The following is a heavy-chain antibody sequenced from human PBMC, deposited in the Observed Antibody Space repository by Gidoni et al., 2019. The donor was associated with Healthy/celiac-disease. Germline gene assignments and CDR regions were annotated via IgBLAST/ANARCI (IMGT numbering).Heavy chain of an antibody. D-gene: IGHD6-6*01. CDR2: SYSGGST. J-gene: IGHJ4*02. CDR3: ARAGSSSPHFDY. Sequence: VQLVESGGGLIQPGGSLRLSCAGSGFTVSSNYMSWVRQDPGKGLEWVSVSYSGGSTYDADSVKGRFTISRDNSKNTLYLQMNSLRAEDTAVYYCARAGSSSPHFDYWGQGTLVTVSS. CDR1: GFTVSSNY. V-gene: IGHV3-53*01.